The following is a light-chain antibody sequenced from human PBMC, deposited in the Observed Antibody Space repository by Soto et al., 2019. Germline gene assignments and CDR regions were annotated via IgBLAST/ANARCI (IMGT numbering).Light chain of an antibody. J-gene: IGKJ4*01. CDR1: QGISSY. CDR3: QQVKSYPLT. V-gene: IGKV1-9*01. CDR2: AAS. Sequence: IQLTQSPSSLSASIGDSVTITCRASQGISSYLAWYQQKPGNAPELLIFAASTLQSGVPSRFSGSGSGTDFTLTISSLQPEDFATYYCQQVKSYPLTFGGGTKVEIK.